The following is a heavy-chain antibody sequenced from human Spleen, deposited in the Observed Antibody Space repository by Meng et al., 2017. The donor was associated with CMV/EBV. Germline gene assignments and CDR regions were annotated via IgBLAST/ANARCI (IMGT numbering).Heavy chain of an antibody. J-gene: IGHJ3*02. CDR3: TRGLGRSSWRVGSLDI. CDR1: GFSFSTCW. Sequence: GGSLRLSCAASGFSFSTCWMHWVRQAPGKGLEWVSSIDRSGITTTYADSVKGRFTISRDNARNSLYLQMSGLRAEDTALFYCTRGLGRSSWRVGSLDIWGQGTLVTVSS. V-gene: IGHV3-74*01. CDR2: IDRSGITT. D-gene: IGHD6-13*01.